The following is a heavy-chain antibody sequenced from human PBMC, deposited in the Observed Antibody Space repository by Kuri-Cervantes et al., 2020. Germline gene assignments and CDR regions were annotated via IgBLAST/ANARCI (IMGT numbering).Heavy chain of an antibody. J-gene: IGHJ4*02. D-gene: IGHD2-8*02. Sequence: GGSLRLSCAASGFTFSSYSMNWVRQAPGKGLEWVSSISSSSYIYYADSVKGRFTISRDNAKNSLYLQMNSLRVDDTAVYYCARWGGPQSVLDYWGQGTLVTVSS. CDR1: GFTFSSYS. CDR2: ISSSSYI. CDR3: ARWGGPQSVLDY. V-gene: IGHV3-21*03.